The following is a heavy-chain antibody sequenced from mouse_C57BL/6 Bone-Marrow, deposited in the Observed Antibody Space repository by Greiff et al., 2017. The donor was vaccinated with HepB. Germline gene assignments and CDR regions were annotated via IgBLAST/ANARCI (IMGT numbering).Heavy chain of an antibody. CDR2: INPGSGGT. J-gene: IGHJ2*01. Sequence: VQRVESGAELVRPGTSVKVSCKASGYAFTNYLIEWVKQRPGQGLEWIGVINPGSGGTNYNEKFKGKATLTADKSSSTAYMQLSSLTSEDSAVYFCARGQLRLYYFDYWGQGTTLTVSS. CDR3: ARGQLRLYYFDY. D-gene: IGHD3-2*02. CDR1: GYAFTNYL. V-gene: IGHV1-54*01.